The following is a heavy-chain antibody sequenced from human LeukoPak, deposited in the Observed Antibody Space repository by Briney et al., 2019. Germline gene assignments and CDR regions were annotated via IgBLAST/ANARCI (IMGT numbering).Heavy chain of an antibody. Sequence: PGGSLRLSCAASGFTFSSYGMHWVRQAPGKGLEWVAVISYDGSNKYYADSVKGRFTTSRDNSKNTLYLQMNSLRAEDTAVYYRAKDELRFLEWLSRMDVWGQGTTVTVSS. D-gene: IGHD3-3*01. CDR3: AKDELRFLEWLSRMDV. V-gene: IGHV3-30*18. CDR2: ISYDGSNK. J-gene: IGHJ6*02. CDR1: GFTFSSYG.